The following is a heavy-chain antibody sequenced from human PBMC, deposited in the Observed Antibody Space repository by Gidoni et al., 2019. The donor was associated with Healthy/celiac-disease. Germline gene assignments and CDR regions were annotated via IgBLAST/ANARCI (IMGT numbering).Heavy chain of an antibody. D-gene: IGHD2-21*02. CDR3: VGGGDYGYRGVNY. V-gene: IGHV3-64D*06. J-gene: IGHJ4*02. CDR2: ISSNGGST. Sequence: EVQLVESGVGLVQPGGSLRLSCSASGFPFSSYAMHWVRQAPGKGLEYVSAISSNGGSTYYADSVKGRFTISRDNSKNTLYLQMSSLRAEDTAVYYCVGGGDYGYRGVNYWGQGTLVTVSS. CDR1: GFPFSSYA.